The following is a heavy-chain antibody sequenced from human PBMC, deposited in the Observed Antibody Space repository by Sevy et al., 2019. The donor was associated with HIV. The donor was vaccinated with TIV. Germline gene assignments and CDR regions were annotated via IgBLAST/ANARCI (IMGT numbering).Heavy chain of an antibody. V-gene: IGHV4-59*08. CDR3: ARRNDFDT. CDR2: VYYTGGT. J-gene: IGHJ3*02. Sequence: GSLRLSCTVSGGSINSDHWNWIRQPPGKGLEWIGYVYYTGGTNYNPSLKNRVTISVDRTKNQFSLKLTSVTAADTAVYYCARRNDFDTWGQGTMVTVSS. CDR1: GGSINSDH.